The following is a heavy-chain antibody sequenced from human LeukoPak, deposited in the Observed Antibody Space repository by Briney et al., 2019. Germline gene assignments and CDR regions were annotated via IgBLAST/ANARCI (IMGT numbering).Heavy chain of an antibody. CDR1: GFTFSSYA. J-gene: IGHJ3*02. CDR3: ARAGKSGAFDI. D-gene: IGHD4-23*01. V-gene: IGHV3-30-3*01. CDR2: ISYDGSNK. Sequence: GGSLRLSCAASGFTFSSYAMHWVRQAPGKGLEWVAVISYDGSNKYYAGSVKGRFTISRDNSKNTLYLQMNSLRAEDTAVYYCARAGKSGAFDIWGQGTMVTVSS.